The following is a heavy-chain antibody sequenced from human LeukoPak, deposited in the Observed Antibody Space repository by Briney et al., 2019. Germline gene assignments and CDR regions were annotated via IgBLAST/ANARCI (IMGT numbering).Heavy chain of an antibody. D-gene: IGHD3-22*01. CDR2: ISYDGSNK. J-gene: IGHJ6*04. V-gene: IGHV3-30*03. Sequence: GGSLRLSCAASGFTFSSYGMHWVRQAPGKGLEWVAVISYDGSNKYYADSAKGRFTISRDNAKNSLYLQMNSLRVEDTAVYYCARRYYESSGYPPTGFWGKGTTVTVSS. CDR1: GFTFSSYG. CDR3: ARRYYESSGYPPTGF.